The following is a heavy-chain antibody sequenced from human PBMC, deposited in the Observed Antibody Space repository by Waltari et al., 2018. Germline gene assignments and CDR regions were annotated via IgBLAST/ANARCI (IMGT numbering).Heavy chain of an antibody. CDR3: ARSSAPYNSLES. V-gene: IGHV4-59*12. Sequence: QVQLQESGPGLVKPSETLSLTCTVPNGSIRSYYWNWIRQPPGKGLEWLGYVSYGGSTNYNPSLMSRVTMLADTSKNQVSLKLSSVTAADTAVYYCARSSAPYNSLESWGQGTLLTVSS. CDR1: NGSIRSYY. CDR2: VSYGGST. J-gene: IGHJ4*02. D-gene: IGHD1-1*01.